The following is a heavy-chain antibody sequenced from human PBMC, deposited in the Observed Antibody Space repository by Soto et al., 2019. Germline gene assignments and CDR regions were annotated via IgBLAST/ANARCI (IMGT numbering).Heavy chain of an antibody. Sequence: ASETLSLTCTVSGGSISSSSFCWGWVRQPPGKGLEWIGSINYSGKTYYSPSLKSRLTISVDTSRNQFSLKLRSVTATDTAVYYCARHVGSGDVLTGYPRYNYYGMDVWGQGTTVTVSS. CDR2: INYSGKT. CDR1: GGSISSSSFC. V-gene: IGHV4-39*01. D-gene: IGHD3-9*01. J-gene: IGHJ6*02. CDR3: ARHVGSGDVLTGYPRYNYYGMDV.